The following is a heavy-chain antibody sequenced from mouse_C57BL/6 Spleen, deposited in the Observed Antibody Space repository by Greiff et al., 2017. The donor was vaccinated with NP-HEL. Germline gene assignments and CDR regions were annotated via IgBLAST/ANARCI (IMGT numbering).Heavy chain of an antibody. CDR3: AREDTWFAY. V-gene: IGHV5-17*01. CDR2: ISSGSSTI. J-gene: IGHJ3*01. Sequence: EVKLMESGGGLVKPGGSLKLSCAASGFTFSDYGMHWVRQAPEKGLEWVAYISSGSSTIYYADTVKGRFTSSRDNAKNTLFLQMTSLRSEDTAMYYCAREDTWFAYWGQGTLVTVSA. CDR1: GFTFSDYG.